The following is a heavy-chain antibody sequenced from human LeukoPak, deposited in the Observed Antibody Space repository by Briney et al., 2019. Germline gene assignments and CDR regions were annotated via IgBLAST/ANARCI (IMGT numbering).Heavy chain of an antibody. J-gene: IGHJ4*02. CDR3: ARWAGVAHDY. V-gene: IGHV4-34*01. CDR2: INHSGST. D-gene: IGHD3-3*01. Sequence: SETLSLTCAVYGGSSSGYYWSWIRQPPGKGLEWIGEINHSGSTNYNPSLKSRVTISVDTSKNQFSLKLSSVTAADTAVYYCARWAGVAHDYWGQGTLVTVSS. CDR1: GGSSSGYY.